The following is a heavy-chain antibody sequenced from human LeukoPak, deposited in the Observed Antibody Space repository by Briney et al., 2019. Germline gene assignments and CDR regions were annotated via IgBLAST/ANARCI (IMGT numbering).Heavy chain of an antibody. D-gene: IGHD3-22*01. V-gene: IGHV1-18*01. CDR2: ISAYNGNT. CDR3: ARDQTFSSSGYYVGY. J-gene: IGHJ4*02. CDR1: GYTFTSYG. Sequence: GASVKVSCKASGYTFTSYGISWVRHAPGQGLEWMGWISAYNGNTNYAQKLQGRVTMTTDTSTSTAYMELRSLRSDDTAVYYCARDQTFSSSGYYVGYWGQGTLVTVSS.